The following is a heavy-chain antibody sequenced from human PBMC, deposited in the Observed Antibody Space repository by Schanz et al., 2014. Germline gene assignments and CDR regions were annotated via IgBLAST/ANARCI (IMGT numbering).Heavy chain of an antibody. CDR3: AKSDAFDI. CDR2: ITGTGTV. J-gene: IGHJ3*02. V-gene: IGHV3-48*01. Sequence: EVHLVESGGGLVQPGGSLRLSCAASGITFSSHSFNWVRQAPGKGLEWISYITGTGTVMYADSVKGRFTISRDNGKNTLYLQMNSLRAEDTAVYYCAKSDAFDIWGQGTLVTVSS. CDR1: GITFSSHS.